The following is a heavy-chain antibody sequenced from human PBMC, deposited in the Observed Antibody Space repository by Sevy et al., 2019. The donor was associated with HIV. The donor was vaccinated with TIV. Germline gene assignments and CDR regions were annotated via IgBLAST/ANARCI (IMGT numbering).Heavy chain of an antibody. CDR2: INPKSGAT. CDR1: GYTFSDSGYY. CDR3: ARESYDFWTGPVDYDYGMDV. J-gene: IGHJ6*02. D-gene: IGHD3-3*01. V-gene: IGHV1-2*02. Sequence: ASVKVSCKASGYTFSDSGYYVHWVRQAPGQGLEWMGWINPKSGATNYAQKFQGRVPMTRDTSVSTANMELSRLTSDDTAVYYCARESYDFWTGPVDYDYGMDVWGQGTTVTVSS.